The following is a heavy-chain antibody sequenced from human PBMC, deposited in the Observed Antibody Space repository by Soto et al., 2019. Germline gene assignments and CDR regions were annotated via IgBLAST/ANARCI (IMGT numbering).Heavy chain of an antibody. CDR1: GGSISSGGYY. CDR2: IYYSGST. Sequence: QVQLQESGPGLVKPSQTLSLTCTISGGSISSGGYYWSWIRQHPGKGLEWIGYIYYSGSTYYNPSLKSRFTXLVXTXRNQCSLKLRSVTAADTAVYYCARQRDGYNSRSFDYWGQGTLVTVSS. V-gene: IGHV4-31*03. CDR3: ARQRDGYNSRSFDY. D-gene: IGHD5-12*01. J-gene: IGHJ4*02.